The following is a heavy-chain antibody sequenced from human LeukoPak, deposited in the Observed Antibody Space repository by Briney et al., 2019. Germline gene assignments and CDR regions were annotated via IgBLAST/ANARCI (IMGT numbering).Heavy chain of an antibody. CDR2: IIPIFHTS. D-gene: IGHD3-10*01. CDR1: GGTFSSYA. CDR3: AKTSGSYFVRIDY. Sequence: SVKVSCKASGGTFSSYAFSWVRQAPGQGLEWMGGIIPIFHTSYYPQKFQGRVTITADESTSTVYMDLSSLRSEDTALYYCAKTSGSYFVRIDYWGQGTLVTVSS. J-gene: IGHJ4*02. V-gene: IGHV1-69*13.